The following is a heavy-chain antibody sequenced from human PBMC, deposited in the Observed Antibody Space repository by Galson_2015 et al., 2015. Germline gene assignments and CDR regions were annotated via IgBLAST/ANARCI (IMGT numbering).Heavy chain of an antibody. CDR3: ARDVRNNDYDFWSGYGGVLDY. Sequence: SETLSLTCTVSGGSVNSGSYYWSWIRQPPGKGLEWIGYIYYTGSTNYNPSLKSRATISVDTSKNQFSLKLSSVTAADTAVYYCARDVRNNDYDFWSGYGGVLDYWGQGALVTVSS. D-gene: IGHD3-3*01. V-gene: IGHV4-61*01. CDR1: GGSVNSGSYY. J-gene: IGHJ4*02. CDR2: IYYTGST.